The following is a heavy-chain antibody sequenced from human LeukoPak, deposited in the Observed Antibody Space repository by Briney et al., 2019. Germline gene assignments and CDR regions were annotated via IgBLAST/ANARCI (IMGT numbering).Heavy chain of an antibody. V-gene: IGHV4-34*01. CDR1: GGSFSGYY. CDR2: INHSGST. J-gene: IGHJ6*03. Sequence: SETLSLTCAVYGGSFSGYYWSWIRQPPGKGLEWIGEINHSGSTNYNPSLKSRVTISVDTSKNQFSLKLSSVTAADTAVYYCARGAANFGNYVRHYYYYYMDVWGKGTTVTVSS. D-gene: IGHD4-11*01. CDR3: ARGAANFGNYVRHYYYYYMDV.